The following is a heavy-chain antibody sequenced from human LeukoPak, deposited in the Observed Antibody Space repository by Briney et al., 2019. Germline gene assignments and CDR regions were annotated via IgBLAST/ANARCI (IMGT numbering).Heavy chain of an antibody. V-gene: IGHV1-69*13. CDR2: IIPIFGTA. J-gene: IGHJ6*03. CDR3: ARARPGRNRYCSSTSCYPHPIPHYYYYYMDV. D-gene: IGHD2-2*01. Sequence: SVKVSCKSSGGTFSSYAISWVRQAPGQGLEWMGGIIPIFGTANYAQKFQGRVTITADESTSSAYMELSSLRSEDTAVYYCARARPGRNRYCSSTSCYPHPIPHYYYYYMDVWGKGTTVTISS. CDR1: GGTFSSYA.